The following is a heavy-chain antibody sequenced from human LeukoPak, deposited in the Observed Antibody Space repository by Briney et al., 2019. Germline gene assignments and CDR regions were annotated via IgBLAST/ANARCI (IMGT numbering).Heavy chain of an antibody. Sequence: TGGSLRLSCEASGFTFSNYAMNWVRQAPGKGLQWVSTISVGSDITYYADSVKGRFTISRDNSKNTLYLQMNSLRAEDTAIYYCAKDSTMIVFYYYMDVWGKGTTVTVSS. CDR1: GFTFSNYA. V-gene: IGHV3-23*01. J-gene: IGHJ6*03. CDR2: ISVGSDIT. D-gene: IGHD3-22*01. CDR3: AKDSTMIVFYYYMDV.